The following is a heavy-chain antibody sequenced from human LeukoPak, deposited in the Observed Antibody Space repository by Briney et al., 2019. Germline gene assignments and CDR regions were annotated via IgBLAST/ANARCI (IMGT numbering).Heavy chain of an antibody. CDR1: GGSISSSNW. D-gene: IGHD2-21*02. Sequence: SETLSLTCAVSGGSISSSNWGSWVRQPPGKGLEWIGEIYHSGSTNYNPSLKSRVTISVDKSKNQFSLKLSSVTAADTAVYYCARAGTYCGGDCFYIDYWGQGTLVTVSS. J-gene: IGHJ4*02. CDR2: IYHSGST. CDR3: ARAGTYCGGDCFYIDY. V-gene: IGHV4-4*02.